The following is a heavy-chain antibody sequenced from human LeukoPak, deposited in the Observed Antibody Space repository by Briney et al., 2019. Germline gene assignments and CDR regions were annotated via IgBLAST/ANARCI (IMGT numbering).Heavy chain of an antibody. J-gene: IGHJ4*02. CDR3: ARVRAGTGSLDY. CDR2: ISSSSSYI. Sequence: GGSLRLSCAASGFTVSSNYMSWVRQAPGKGLEWVSSISSSSSYIYYADSVKGRFTISRDNAKNSLYLQMNSLRAEDTAVYYCARVRAGTGSLDYWGQGTLVTVSS. CDR1: GFTVSSNY. V-gene: IGHV3-21*01. D-gene: IGHD1-1*01.